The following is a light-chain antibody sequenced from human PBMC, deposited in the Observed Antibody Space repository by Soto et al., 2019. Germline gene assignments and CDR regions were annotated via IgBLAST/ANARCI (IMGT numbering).Light chain of an antibody. CDR3: HQYGSSPQT. CDR1: QSVTSGY. CDR2: AAS. V-gene: IGKV3-20*01. Sequence: EIVLTQSPGTLSLYPGESASLSCRASQSVTSGYLGWYQQKPGQAPRLLIYAASSRAAGIPDRFSGSESGTDFTLTISRLEPEDFAVYYCHQYGSSPQTFGQGTKVDIK. J-gene: IGKJ1*01.